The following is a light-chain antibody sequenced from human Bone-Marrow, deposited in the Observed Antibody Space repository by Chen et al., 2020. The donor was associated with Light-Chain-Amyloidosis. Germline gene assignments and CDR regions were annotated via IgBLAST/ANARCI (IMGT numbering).Light chain of an antibody. Sequence: SYVLTQPSSVSVAPGQTATIACGGNNIGPTSVHWYQQTPGQAPLLVVYDDSDRPSGIPERVSGTNAGNTATLTNSGVGGGDEAEDYCQVWGRGRERPVFGGGTKLTVL. CDR3: QVWGRGRERPV. CDR2: DDS. J-gene: IGLJ3*02. V-gene: IGLV3-21*02. CDR1: NIGPTS.